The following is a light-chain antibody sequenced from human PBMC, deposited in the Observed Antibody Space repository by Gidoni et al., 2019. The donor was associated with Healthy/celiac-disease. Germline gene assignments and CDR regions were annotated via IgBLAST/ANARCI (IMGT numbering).Light chain of an antibody. CDR2: AAS. CDR3: QKYNSAPPTT. Sequence: DIQMTQSPSSLSASVGDRVTITCRASQGISNYLAWYQQKPGKVPKLLIYAASTLQSGVPSRFSGSGSGTDFTLTISSLQPEDVATYYCQKYNSAPPTTFGQXTRLEIK. CDR1: QGISNY. V-gene: IGKV1-27*01. J-gene: IGKJ5*01.